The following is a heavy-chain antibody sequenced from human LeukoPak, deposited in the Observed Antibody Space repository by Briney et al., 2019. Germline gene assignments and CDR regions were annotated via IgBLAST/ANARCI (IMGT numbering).Heavy chain of an antibody. CDR1: GFTFSSYA. CDR2: ISGSGGST. CDR3: AKVARVVVAATQRSAFDI. D-gene: IGHD2-15*01. Sequence: GSLRLSCAASGFTFSSYAMSWVRQAPGKGLEWVSAISGSGGSTYYADSVKGRFTISRDNSKNTLYLQMNSLRAEDTAVYYCAKVARVVVAATQRSAFDIWGQGTMVTVSS. V-gene: IGHV3-23*01. J-gene: IGHJ3*02.